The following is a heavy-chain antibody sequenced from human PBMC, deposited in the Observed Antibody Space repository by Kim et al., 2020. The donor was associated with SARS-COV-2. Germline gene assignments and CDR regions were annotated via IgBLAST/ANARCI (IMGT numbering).Heavy chain of an antibody. Sequence: GGSLRLSCAASGFTFDDYAMHWVRQAPGKGLEWVSGISWNSGSIGYADSVKGRFTISRDNAKNSLYLQMNSLRAEDTALYYCAKDAGRGDYYYYYGMDV. CDR3: AKDAGRGDYYYYYGMDV. CDR1: GFTFDDYA. D-gene: IGHD6-13*01. CDR2: ISWNSGSI. V-gene: IGHV3-9*01. J-gene: IGHJ6*01.